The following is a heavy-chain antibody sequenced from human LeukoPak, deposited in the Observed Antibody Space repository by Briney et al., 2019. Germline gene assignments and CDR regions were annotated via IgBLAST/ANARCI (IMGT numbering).Heavy chain of an antibody. CDR1: GYSFTSYG. D-gene: IGHD6-6*01. J-gene: IGHJ4*02. CDR3: ARDDSSSSGY. V-gene: IGHV1-18*01. CDR2: MSAYNGKT. Sequence: ASVKVSCKASGYSFTSYGFNWVRQAPGQGLEWMGWMSAYNGKTNYAHSLQGRVTVTADTSTSTAYMELSSLRSEDTAVYYCARDDSSSSGYWGQGTLVTVSS.